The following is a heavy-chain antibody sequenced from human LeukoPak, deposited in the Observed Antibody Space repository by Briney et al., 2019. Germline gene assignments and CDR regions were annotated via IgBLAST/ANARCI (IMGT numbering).Heavy chain of an antibody. D-gene: IGHD3-9*01. Sequence: ASVKVSCKASGYTFTDYGISWVRQAPGQGLEWMGWINTYNGNTNYAQKFQGRVTMTTDTSTSTAYMELRSLRSDDTAVYYCTRDPVDNDFLTGYLEHWGQGTLVSVAS. CDR2: INTYNGNT. CDR3: TRDPVDNDFLTGYLEH. CDR1: GYTFTDYG. V-gene: IGHV1-18*01. J-gene: IGHJ1*01.